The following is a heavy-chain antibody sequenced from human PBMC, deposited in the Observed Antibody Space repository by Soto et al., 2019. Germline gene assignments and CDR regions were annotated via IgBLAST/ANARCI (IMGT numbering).Heavy chain of an antibody. J-gene: IGHJ5*02. D-gene: IGHD6-13*01. Sequence: PGGSLRLACAASGFTFSSYGMHWVRQAQGKGLEWVTFISYDGSSKYYADSVKGRVTVSRDNSKNTQYLQMNSLRAEDTAVYYCAKDHPPGIAVAAAGSRFDPWGQGT. CDR3: AKDHPPGIAVAAAGSRFDP. V-gene: IGHV3-30*18. CDR2: ISYDGSSK. CDR1: GFTFSSYG.